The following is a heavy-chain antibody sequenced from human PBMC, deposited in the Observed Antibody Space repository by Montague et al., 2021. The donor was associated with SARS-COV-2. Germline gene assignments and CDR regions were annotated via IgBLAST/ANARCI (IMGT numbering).Heavy chain of an antibody. V-gene: IGHV3-23*03. CDR2: IYSGGSST. Sequence: SLRLSCAASGFTFSSYAMNWVRQAPGKGLEWVSVIYSGGSSTYYADSVKGRFTISRDNSKNTLYLQMNSLRAEDTAVYCCAKDVAIKYDFWSGYRYDAFDIWGQGTMVTVSS. D-gene: IGHD3-3*01. CDR1: GFTFSSYA. CDR3: AKDVAIKYDFWSGYRYDAFDI. J-gene: IGHJ3*02.